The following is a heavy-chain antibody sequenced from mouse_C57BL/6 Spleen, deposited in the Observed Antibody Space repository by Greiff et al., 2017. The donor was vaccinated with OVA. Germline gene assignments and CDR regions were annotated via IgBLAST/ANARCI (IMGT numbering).Heavy chain of an antibody. CDR3: AREPLPFAY. CDR1: GFNIKNTY. CDR2: IDPANGNT. V-gene: IGHV14-3*01. J-gene: IGHJ3*01. Sequence: EVQLQQSVAELVRPGASVKLSCTASGFNIKNTYMPWVKQRPEQGLEWIGRIDPANGNTKYAPKFQGKATITADTSSNTAYLQLSSLTSEDTAIYYCAREPLPFAYWGQGTLVTVSA.